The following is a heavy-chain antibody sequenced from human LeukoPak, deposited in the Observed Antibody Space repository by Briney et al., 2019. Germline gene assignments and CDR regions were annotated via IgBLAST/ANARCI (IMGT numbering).Heavy chain of an antibody. Sequence: PSETLSLTCTVSGGSISSGSYYWSWMRQPAGKGLEWIGRMYPSGSTNYNPSLKNRVTISVDTSKNQFSPKLSSVTAADTAVYYCARGVGSTSSNWFDPWGQGTLVTVSS. D-gene: IGHD2/OR15-2a*01. J-gene: IGHJ5*02. CDR1: GGSISSGSYY. V-gene: IGHV4-61*02. CDR3: ARGVGSTSSNWFDP. CDR2: MYPSGST.